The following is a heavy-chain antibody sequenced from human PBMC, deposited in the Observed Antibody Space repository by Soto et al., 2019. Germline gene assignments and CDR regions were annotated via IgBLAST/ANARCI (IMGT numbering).Heavy chain of an antibody. CDR2: ISAYNGNT. J-gene: IGHJ6*02. V-gene: IGHV1-18*01. CDR1: GGTFSSYA. Sequence: ASVKVSCKASGGTFSSYAISWVRQAPGQGLEWMGWISAYNGNTNYAQKLQGRVTMTTDTSTSTAYMELRSLRSDDTAVYYCARDVALGYCSSTSCYRVYYYGMDVWGQGTTVTVSS. CDR3: ARDVALGYCSSTSCYRVYYYGMDV. D-gene: IGHD2-2*01.